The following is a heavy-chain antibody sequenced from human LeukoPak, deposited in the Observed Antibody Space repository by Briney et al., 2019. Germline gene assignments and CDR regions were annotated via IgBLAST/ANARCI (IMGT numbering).Heavy chain of an antibody. CDR1: GGSISSYY. Sequence: SETLSLTCTVSGGSISSYYWSWIRQPPGKGLEWIGYIYYSGSTNYNPSLKSRVTISVDTSKNQFSLKLSSVTAADTAVYYCARGSGMPRDWGQGTLVTVSS. CDR3: ARGSGMPRD. CDR2: IYYSGST. V-gene: IGHV4-59*12. J-gene: IGHJ4*02. D-gene: IGHD2-2*01.